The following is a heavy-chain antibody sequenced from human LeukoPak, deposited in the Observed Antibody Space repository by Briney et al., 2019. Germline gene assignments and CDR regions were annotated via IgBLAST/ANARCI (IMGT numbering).Heavy chain of an antibody. J-gene: IGHJ4*02. CDR2: FDPEDGET. V-gene: IGHV1-24*01. CDR1: GYTLTELS. Sequence: ASVKVSCKVSGYTLTELSMHWVRQAPGKGLEWMGGFDPEDGETIYAQKFQGRVTVTTDTSTSTAYMELRSLRSEDTAVYYCARRCSGGSCYHYWGQGTLVTVSS. D-gene: IGHD2-15*01. CDR3: ARRCSGGSCYHY.